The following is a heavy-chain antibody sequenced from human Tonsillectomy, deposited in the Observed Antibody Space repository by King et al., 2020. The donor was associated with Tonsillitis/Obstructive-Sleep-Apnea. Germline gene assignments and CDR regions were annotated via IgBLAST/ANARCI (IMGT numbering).Heavy chain of an antibody. V-gene: IGHV3-7*01. J-gene: IGHJ6*04. CDR3: ARDGGVGEGDV. CDR1: RFTFSDYW. CDR2: IKQDGSDK. D-gene: IGHD3-16*01. Sequence: VQLVESVGGLVQPGGSLRLSCAASRFTFSDYWMSWVRQAPGKGPEWVANIKQDGSDKYYVDSVRGRFTISRDNAKNSLYLQMNSLRVEDTAVYYCARDGGVGEGDVWGKGTTVTVSS.